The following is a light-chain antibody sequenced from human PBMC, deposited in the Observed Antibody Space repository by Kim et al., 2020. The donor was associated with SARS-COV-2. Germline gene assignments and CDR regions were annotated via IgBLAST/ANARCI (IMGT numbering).Light chain of an antibody. CDR2: DTS. CDR3: QQYGSSPQT. J-gene: IGKJ1*01. V-gene: IGKV3D-20*01. Sequence: EIVLTQSPATLSLSPGERATLSCGASQSIRSSYLAWYQQRPGLAPRLLIYDTSTRATGIPDRFSGSGSGTDFTLTISRLEPEDFAVYYCQQYGSSPQTFFPGTRVEIK. CDR1: QSIRSSY.